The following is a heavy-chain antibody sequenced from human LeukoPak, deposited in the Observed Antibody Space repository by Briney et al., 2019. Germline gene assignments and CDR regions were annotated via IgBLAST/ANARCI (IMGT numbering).Heavy chain of an antibody. CDR1: GGSFSDYY. CDR3: SNNGPIRSDSYRFYFDS. J-gene: IGHJ4*02. V-gene: IGHV4-34*01. CDR2: INHSGTS. Sequence: ASETLSLTCAVYGGSFSDYYWSWVRQSPGKGLEWIGEINHSGTSNYNPSLKSRLTISVDTPKNQFSLSLSSLTAADTAVYYWSNNGPIRSDSYRFYFDSWGQGTLVTVSS. D-gene: IGHD3-16*02.